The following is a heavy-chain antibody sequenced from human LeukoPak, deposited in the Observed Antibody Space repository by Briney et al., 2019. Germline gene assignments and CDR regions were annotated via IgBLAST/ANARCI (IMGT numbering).Heavy chain of an antibody. V-gene: IGHV3-53*01. CDR2: IYSGGTT. Sequence: GGSLRLSCAVSGLNVTFNHMTWVRQAAGKGLEWVSVIYSGGTTHYANSVKGRFTVSRDKLKNILYLQMNSLRAEDTAVYYCARGGSYQLPVVVAATSDYWGQGTLVTVSS. D-gene: IGHD2-15*01. J-gene: IGHJ4*02. CDR3: ARGGSYQLPVVVAATSDY. CDR1: GLNVTFNH.